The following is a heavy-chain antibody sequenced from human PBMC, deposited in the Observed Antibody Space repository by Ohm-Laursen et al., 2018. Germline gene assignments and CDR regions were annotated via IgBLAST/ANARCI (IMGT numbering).Heavy chain of an antibody. CDR1: GFTFDGYA. CDR3: AKDSSGGYYGMHV. V-gene: IGHV3-9*01. D-gene: IGHD3-10*01. Sequence: SLRLSCAASGFTFDGYAMHWVRQAPGKGLEWVSGISRNSGSMGYADSVKGRFTISRDNAKNSLYLQMNSLRAEDTALYYCAKDSSGGYYGMHVWGQGTTVTVSS. CDR2: ISRNSGSM. J-gene: IGHJ6*02.